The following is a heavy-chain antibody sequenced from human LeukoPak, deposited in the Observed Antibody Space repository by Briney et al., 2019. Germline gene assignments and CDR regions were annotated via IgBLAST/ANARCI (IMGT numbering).Heavy chain of an antibody. J-gene: IGHJ4*02. V-gene: IGHV1-18*01. CDR1: GYTFTSYG. CDR3: ASYSSSFRAFDY. CDR2: ISAYNGNT. Sequence: ASVKVSCKASGYTFTSYGISWVRQAPGQGLEWMGWISAYNGNTNYAQKLQGRVTMTTDTSTSTAYMEMRSLISDDTAVYYCASYSSSFRAFDYWGQGTLVTVSS. D-gene: IGHD6-13*01.